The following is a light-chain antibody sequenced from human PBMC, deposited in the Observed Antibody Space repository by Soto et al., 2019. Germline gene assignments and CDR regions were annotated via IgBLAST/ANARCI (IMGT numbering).Light chain of an antibody. CDR1: QSVSSSY. CDR3: QQYGSSRT. J-gene: IGKJ5*01. Sequence: EIVLTQSPGTLSLSPGERATLSFMASQSVSSSYLAWYQQKPGQAPRLLIYGASSRATGIPDRFSGSGSGTDFTLTISRLEPEDFAVYYCQQYGSSRTFGQGTRLEIK. CDR2: GAS. V-gene: IGKV3-20*01.